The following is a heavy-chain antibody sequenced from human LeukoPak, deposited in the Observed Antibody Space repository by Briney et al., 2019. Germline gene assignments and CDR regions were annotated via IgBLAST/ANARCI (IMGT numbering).Heavy chain of an antibody. Sequence: GSLRLSCAASGFTFSSYAMHWVRQAPGKGLKWVAVISYDGSNKYYADSVKGRFTISRDNSKNTLYLQMNSLRAEDTAVYYCARSRRGSWYYFDYWGQGTLVTVSS. V-gene: IGHV3-30-3*01. J-gene: IGHJ4*02. CDR2: ISYDGSNK. CDR3: ARSRRGSWYYFDY. D-gene: IGHD6-13*01. CDR1: GFTFSSYA.